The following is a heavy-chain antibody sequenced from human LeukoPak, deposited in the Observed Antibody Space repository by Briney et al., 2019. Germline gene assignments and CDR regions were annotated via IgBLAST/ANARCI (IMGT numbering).Heavy chain of an antibody. CDR3: ARDRGYSTFDY. Sequence: PGGSLRLSCAAPALTFSNYWMSWVSQAPGKGLEWVANIKEDGSERNYVDSVTGRFTISRDNAKNSLYLQMNSLRVDDTAVYYCARDRGYSTFDYWGQGTLVTVSS. CDR1: ALTFSNYW. CDR2: IKEDGSER. J-gene: IGHJ4*02. D-gene: IGHD4-23*01. V-gene: IGHV3-7*01.